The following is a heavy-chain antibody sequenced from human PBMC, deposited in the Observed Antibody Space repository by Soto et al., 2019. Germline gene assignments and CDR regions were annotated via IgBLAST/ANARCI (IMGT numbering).Heavy chain of an antibody. J-gene: IGHJ4*02. V-gene: IGHV1-69*06. D-gene: IGHD6-19*01. CDR2: IIPIFGTA. Sequence: GASVKVSCKASGGTFSSYAISWVRQAPGQGLEWMGGIIPIFGTANYAQKFQGRVTITADKSTSTAYMELSSLRSEDTAVYYCARGNQDAGYSSGWSQGSSPYYFDYWGQGTLVTVPQ. CDR3: ARGNQDAGYSSGWSQGSSPYYFDY. CDR1: GGTFSSYA.